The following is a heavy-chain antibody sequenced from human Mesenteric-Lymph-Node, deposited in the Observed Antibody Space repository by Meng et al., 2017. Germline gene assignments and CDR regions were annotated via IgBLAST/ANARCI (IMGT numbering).Heavy chain of an antibody. V-gene: IGHV3-30*01. J-gene: IGHJ4*02. CDR3: ARDHDFRRLDY. CDR2: ISYDGSNK. Sequence: VRVVESGGGLVQRGGSLRLSCASSGFTFSSYAMPWVRQAPGKGLEWVAVISYDGSNKYYADSVKGRFTISRDNSKNTLYLQMNSLRAEDTAVYYCARDHDFRRLDYWGQGTLVTVFS. CDR1: GFTFSSYA. D-gene: IGHD3-3*01.